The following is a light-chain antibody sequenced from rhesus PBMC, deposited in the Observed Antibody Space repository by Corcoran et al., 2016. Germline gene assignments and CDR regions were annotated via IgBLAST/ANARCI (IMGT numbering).Light chain of an antibody. Sequence: QAALTQPRSVSGSPGQSVTISCTGTSSDIGGYNYVSWYQQHPGTAPKLMIYGVSKRPSGVSDRFSGSKSGNTASLTISGLQAEDEADYYCSSYAGSNYIFGAGTRLTVL. CDR2: GVS. J-gene: IGLJ1*01. V-gene: IGLV2-32*02. CDR3: SSYAGSNYI. CDR1: SSDIGGYNY.